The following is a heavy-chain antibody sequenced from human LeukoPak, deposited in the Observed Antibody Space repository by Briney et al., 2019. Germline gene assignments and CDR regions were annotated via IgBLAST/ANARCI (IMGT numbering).Heavy chain of an antibody. D-gene: IGHD6-25*01. CDR2: ITWNIDNI. CDR3: AKDRSSAPITNDAFDI. Sequence: PGRSLRLSCAASGFTFDDYAMHWVRQAPRKGLEWVSGITWNIDNIEYADSVKGRFTISRDNAKNSLYLQMNSVRAEDTAVYYCAKDRSSAPITNDAFDIWGQGTMVSVSS. J-gene: IGHJ3*02. CDR1: GFTFDDYA. V-gene: IGHV3-9*01.